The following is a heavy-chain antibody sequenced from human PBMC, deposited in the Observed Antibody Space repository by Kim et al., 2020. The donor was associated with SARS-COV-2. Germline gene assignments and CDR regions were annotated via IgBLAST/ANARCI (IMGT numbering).Heavy chain of an antibody. Sequence: VGNGNTHYAQKFQERVTITRDMSTSTAYMELSSLRSAATAMYYCAAVPDYWGQGTLVTVSS. V-gene: IGHV1-58*01. CDR2: VGNGNT. J-gene: IGHJ4*02. CDR3: AAVPDY.